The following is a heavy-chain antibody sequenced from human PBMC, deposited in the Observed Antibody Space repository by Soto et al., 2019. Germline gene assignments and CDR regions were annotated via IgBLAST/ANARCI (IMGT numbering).Heavy chain of an antibody. J-gene: IGHJ6*02. Sequence: GGSLRLSFAASGFTFSSYAMSWVRQAPGKGLEWVSAISGSGGSTYYADSVKGRFTISRDNSKNTLYLQMNSLRAEDTAVYYCAKDRPRRYYYYGMDVWGQGTTVTVSS. CDR1: GFTFSSYA. CDR2: ISGSGGST. CDR3: AKDRPRRYYYYGMDV. V-gene: IGHV3-23*01.